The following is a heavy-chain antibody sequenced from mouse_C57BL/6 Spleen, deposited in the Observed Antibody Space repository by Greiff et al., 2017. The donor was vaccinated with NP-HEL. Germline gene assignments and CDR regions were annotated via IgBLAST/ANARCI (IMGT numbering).Heavy chain of an antibody. V-gene: IGHV1-82*01. CDR2: IYPGDGDT. CDR3: ARGGAQATDYFDY. CDR1: GYAFSSSW. J-gene: IGHJ2*01. D-gene: IGHD3-2*02. Sequence: QVQLKESGPELVKPGASVKISCKASGYAFSSSWMNWVKQRPGKGLEWIGRIYPGDGDTNYNGKFKGKATLTADKSSSTAYMQLSSLTSEDSAVYFCARGGAQATDYFDYWGQGTTLTVSS.